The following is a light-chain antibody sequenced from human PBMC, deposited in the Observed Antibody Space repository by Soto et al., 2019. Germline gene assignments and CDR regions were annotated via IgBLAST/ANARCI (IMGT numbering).Light chain of an antibody. CDR2: GAC. V-gene: IGKV3-20*01. CDR1: RSFSNDF. Sequence: EIVLTQSPGILSLTPGQRVTLSCRASRSFSNDFLAWYQQKPGQAPRLLIYGACTRATDVPDRFSGSGSGADFTLTISRLEPEDFAVYYSNQYGISPQRPLAHGTKV. CDR3: NQYGISPQRP. J-gene: IGKJ1*01.